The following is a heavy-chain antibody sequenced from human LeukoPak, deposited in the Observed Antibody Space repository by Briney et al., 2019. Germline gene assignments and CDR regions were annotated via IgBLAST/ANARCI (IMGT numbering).Heavy chain of an antibody. CDR3: ARKIVGATSSFDS. CDR1: GFTFSSYW. V-gene: IGHV3-74*01. CDR2: IDSDGSTT. J-gene: IGHJ4*02. D-gene: IGHD1-26*01. Sequence: GGSLRLSCAASGFTFSSYWMHWVRQTPGEGLVWVSRIDSDGSTTTYADSVKGRFTISRDNAKNTLYLQMTSLRAEDMAVYYCARKIVGATSSFDSWGQGTLVTVSS.